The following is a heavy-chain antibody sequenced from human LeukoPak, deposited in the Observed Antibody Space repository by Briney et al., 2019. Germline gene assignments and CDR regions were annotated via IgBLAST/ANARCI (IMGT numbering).Heavy chain of an antibody. CDR3: ARAVSSIDYYFDY. J-gene: IGHJ4*01. V-gene: IGHV3-7*01. CDR2: IKEDESEK. CDR1: GFTFSRSW. Sequence: GGPLRFSCAASGFTFSRSWMSWVRQAPGKGLEWVANIKEDESEKYYVDSVRGRFTISRDNAKKSLYLRMNSLRAEDTAVYYCARAVSSIDYYFDYWGQGTLVTVSS. D-gene: IGHD3-9*01.